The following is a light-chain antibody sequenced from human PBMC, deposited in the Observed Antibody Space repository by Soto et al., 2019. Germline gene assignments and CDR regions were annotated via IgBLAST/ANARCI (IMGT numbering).Light chain of an antibody. Sequence: DIQMTQSPSTLSASVGDRVTITCRASQSISSWLAWYQQKPGKAPKLLIYKASSLESGVPSRFSGSGSGTEFTLTISSLQSKDFAVYYCQQYNNWHPLTFGGGTKVDIK. CDR2: KAS. V-gene: IGKV1-5*03. J-gene: IGKJ4*01. CDR1: QSISSW. CDR3: QQYNNWHPLT.